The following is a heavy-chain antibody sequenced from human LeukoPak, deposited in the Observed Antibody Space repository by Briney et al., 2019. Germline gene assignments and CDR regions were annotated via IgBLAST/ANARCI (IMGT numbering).Heavy chain of an antibody. D-gene: IGHD6-19*01. V-gene: IGHV3-21*01. Sequence: PGGSLRLSCAASGFIFNSHRMNWFRQAPGKGLEWVSSISSSSSYIYYADSVKVRFNISREHAQNSLYLQMNSLRAEDKAVYYCARSSGWYHRGPDYYYYYMDVWGKGTTVTVSS. CDR3: ARSSGWYHRGPDYYYYYMDV. J-gene: IGHJ6*03. CDR1: GFIFNSHR. CDR2: ISSSSSYI.